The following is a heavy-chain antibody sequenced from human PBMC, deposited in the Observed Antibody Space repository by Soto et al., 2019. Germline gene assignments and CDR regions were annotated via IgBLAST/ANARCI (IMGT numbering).Heavy chain of an antibody. CDR1: GFTFSVFA. CDR3: AKNRGTGDYGVNAVDI. CDR2: ISGRGENT. D-gene: IGHD7-27*01. J-gene: IGHJ3*02. V-gene: IGHV3-23*01. Sequence: EVQLLESGGGLVQPGGSLRLSCAASGFTFSVFAMSWVRQAPGKGLELVSTISGRGENTYEADSVKGRFTISRDNSKNTLNLQMTSLRGGDTAVYYCAKNRGTGDYGVNAVDIWGQGTMVTVAS.